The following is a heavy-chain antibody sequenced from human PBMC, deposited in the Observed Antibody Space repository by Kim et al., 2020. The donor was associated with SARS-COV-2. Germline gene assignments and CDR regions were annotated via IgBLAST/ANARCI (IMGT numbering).Heavy chain of an antibody. CDR3: ARLHRAYAFDY. D-gene: IGHD5-12*01. V-gene: IGHV3-33*01. CDR2: IWFDGSKT. J-gene: IGHJ4*02. CDR1: GFNFINFG. Sequence: GGSLRLSCAASGFNFINFGMYWVRQAPGKGLEWVALIWFDGSKTYYADSVKGRFTISRDNSKNTVSLQMNSLRAEDTALYYCARLHRAYAFDYWGQGTLVTVSS.